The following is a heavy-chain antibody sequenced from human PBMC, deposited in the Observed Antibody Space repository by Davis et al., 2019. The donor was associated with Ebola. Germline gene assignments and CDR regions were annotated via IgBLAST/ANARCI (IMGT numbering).Heavy chain of an antibody. V-gene: IGHV1-18*01. CDR3: ARDADDVLTGSNWFDP. Sequence: ASVKVSCKSSGYRFTSSGISWVRQAPGQGLEWMGWIGGYNGKTNYDQRFQGRVTMTRDTSASTAHMELSGLTSEDTALYYCARDADDVLTGSNWFDPWGQGTLVFVSS. D-gene: IGHD3-9*01. CDR2: IGGYNGKT. CDR1: GYRFTSSG. J-gene: IGHJ5*02.